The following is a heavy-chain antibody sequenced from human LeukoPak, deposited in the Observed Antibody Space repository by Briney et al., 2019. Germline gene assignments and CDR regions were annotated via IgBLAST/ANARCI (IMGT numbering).Heavy chain of an antibody. CDR3: ARDPQTDIYYMGEAFDI. CDR1: GYTFTSYY. D-gene: IGHD3-10*01. V-gene: IGHV1-46*03. J-gene: IGHJ3*02. CDR2: INPSGGST. Sequence: ASVKVSCKASGYTFTSYYMHWVRQAPGQGFEWMGIINPSGGSTSYAQKFQGRVTMTRDTSTSTVYMELSSLRSEDTTVYYCARDPQTDIYYMGEAFDIWGQGTMVTVSS.